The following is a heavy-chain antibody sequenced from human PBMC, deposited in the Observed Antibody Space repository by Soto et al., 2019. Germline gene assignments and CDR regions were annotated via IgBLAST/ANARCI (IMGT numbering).Heavy chain of an antibody. CDR3: ARESFGEEPDY. CDR2: IYYSGST. V-gene: IGHV4-59*01. J-gene: IGHJ4*02. D-gene: IGHD3-10*01. CDR1: GGSISSYY. Sequence: PSETLSLTCTVSGGSISSYYWSWIRQPPGKGLEWIGYIYYSGSTNYNPSLKSRVTISVDTSKNQFSLKLSSVTAADTAVYYCARESFGEEPDYWGQGTLVTVSS.